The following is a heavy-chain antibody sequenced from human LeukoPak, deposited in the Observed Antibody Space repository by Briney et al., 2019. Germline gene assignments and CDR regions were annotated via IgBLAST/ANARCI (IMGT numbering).Heavy chain of an antibody. J-gene: IGHJ4*02. V-gene: IGHV4-59*01. D-gene: IGHD2-8*01. Sequence: SETLSLTCTVSGGSISSYYWSWIRQPPGKGLEWIGYIYYSGSTNYNPSLKSRVIISVDTSKNQFSLKLSSVTVADTAVYYCASGGGYCTNGVCQPFDYWGQGTLVTVSS. CDR3: ASGGGYCTNGVCQPFDY. CDR2: IYYSGST. CDR1: GGSISSYY.